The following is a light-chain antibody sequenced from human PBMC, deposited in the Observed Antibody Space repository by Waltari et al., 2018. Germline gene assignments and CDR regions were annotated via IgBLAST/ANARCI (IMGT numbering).Light chain of an antibody. J-gene: IGKJ3*01. CDR3: QQRSQWPPLVT. CDR1: QSVNSD. CDR2: DAS. Sequence: EIVLTQSPATLSLSPGDRATLSCRASQSVNSDLAWYQQKPGQAPRLLIYDASNRASGIPARFSGSGSGTDFTLTISTLEPEDFAVYYCQQRSQWPPLVTFGPGTKVDIK. V-gene: IGKV3-11*01.